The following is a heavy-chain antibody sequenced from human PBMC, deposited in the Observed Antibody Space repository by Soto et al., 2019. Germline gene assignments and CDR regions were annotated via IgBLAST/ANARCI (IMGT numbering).Heavy chain of an antibody. CDR1: GFTFSSYS. D-gene: IGHD3-16*02. J-gene: IGHJ3*02. CDR2: ISSSSTT. CDR3: GSHYDYVWGSYRYDAFDI. Sequence: GGSLRLSCAASGFTFSSYSMNWVRQAPGKGLEWVSYISSSSTTYYAASVKGRCTISRDNAKNTLYLQMNSLRAGDAAVYYCGSHYDYVWGSYRYDAFDIWGQGTMVTVSS. V-gene: IGHV3-48*01.